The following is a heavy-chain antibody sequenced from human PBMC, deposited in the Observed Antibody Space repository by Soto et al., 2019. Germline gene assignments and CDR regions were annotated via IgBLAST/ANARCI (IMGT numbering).Heavy chain of an antibody. Sequence: EVQLDESGGGWVQPGGSLRLSCVVSGFTFSRYEMNWVRQAPGKGLEWISYINGNGTTTYYGASVKGRFTISRDNAKNSLYVQMNGLRADDSALYYCVRDFRPFLEWPTKGYHYFGMDAWGRGTTVTVS. CDR2: INGNGTTT. CDR1: GFTFSRYE. V-gene: IGHV3-48*03. CDR3: VRDFRPFLEWPTKGYHYFGMDA. J-gene: IGHJ6*02. D-gene: IGHD3-3*02.